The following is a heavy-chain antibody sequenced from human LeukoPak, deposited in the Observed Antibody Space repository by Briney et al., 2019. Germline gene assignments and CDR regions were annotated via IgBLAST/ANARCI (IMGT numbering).Heavy chain of an antibody. V-gene: IGHV1-69-2*01. CDR1: GYTFTDYY. CDR2: LDPEDCDT. Sequence: ASVKVSCKVSGYTFTDYYMHWIRQAPGKGLAWMGLLDPEDCDTIYANNFQGRVAITADTSTNTAYMELDTLTSSDTALYYCGITKGKWLQWVFDFWGQGTMVTVSS. D-gene: IGHD5-12*01. J-gene: IGHJ4*02. CDR3: GITKGKWLQWVFDF.